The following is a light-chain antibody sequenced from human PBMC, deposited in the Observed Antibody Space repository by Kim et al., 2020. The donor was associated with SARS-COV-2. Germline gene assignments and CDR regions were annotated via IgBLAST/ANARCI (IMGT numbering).Light chain of an antibody. CDR2: YDG. Sequence: GTTARTTGGSNNIGSKSVYWYQQKPGQAPVLVIYYDGDRPAGLPERFSCSNAGTAATTTSSRVEGGDAADYYREVWDISSDRLVFGTGTKVTVL. CDR1: NIGSKS. V-gene: IGLV3-21*04. CDR3: EVWDISSDRLV. J-gene: IGLJ1*01.